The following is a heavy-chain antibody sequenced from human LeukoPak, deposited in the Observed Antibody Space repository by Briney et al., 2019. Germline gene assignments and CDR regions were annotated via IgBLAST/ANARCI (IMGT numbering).Heavy chain of an antibody. CDR1: GYTLTELS. J-gene: IGHJ3*02. CDR2: FDPEDGET. V-gene: IGHV1-24*01. Sequence: ASVKVSCKVSGYTLTELSMHWVRQAPGKGREWMGGFDPEDGETIYAQKFQGRVTMTEDTSTDTAYMELSSPRSEDTAVYYCATAMIAAAGGTNDAFDIWGQGTMVTVSS. CDR3: ATAMIAAAGGTNDAFDI. D-gene: IGHD6-13*01.